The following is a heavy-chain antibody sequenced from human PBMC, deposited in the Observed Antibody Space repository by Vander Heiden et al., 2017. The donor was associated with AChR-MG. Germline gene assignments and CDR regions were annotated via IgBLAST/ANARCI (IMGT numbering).Heavy chain of an antibody. V-gene: IGHV3-9*01. CDR3: AKDIRSFSPWYFDL. CDR1: GFTFDDYA. CDR2: ISWNSGSI. Sequence: EVQLVESGGGLVQPGRSLRLSCAASGFTFDDYAMHWVRQTPGKGLEWVSGISWNSGSIGYADSVKGRFTISRDNAKNSLYLQMNSLRAEDTALYYCAKDIRSFSPWYFDLWGRGTLVTVSS. D-gene: IGHD1-26*01. J-gene: IGHJ2*01.